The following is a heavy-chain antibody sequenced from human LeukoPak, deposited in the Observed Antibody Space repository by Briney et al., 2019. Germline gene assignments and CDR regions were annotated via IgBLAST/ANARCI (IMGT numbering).Heavy chain of an antibody. CDR1: GGSISYYY. CDR3: ARLSTVTTSFDY. D-gene: IGHD4-11*01. J-gene: IGHJ4*02. V-gene: IGHV4-4*07. Sequence: SETLSLTCTVSGGSISYYYWNWIRQPAGKGLEWIGRIYTSGRTYYNPSLKSRVSMSVDTPKNQFSLKLSSVTAADTAVYYCARLSTVTTSFDYWGQGTLVTVSS. CDR2: IYTSGRT.